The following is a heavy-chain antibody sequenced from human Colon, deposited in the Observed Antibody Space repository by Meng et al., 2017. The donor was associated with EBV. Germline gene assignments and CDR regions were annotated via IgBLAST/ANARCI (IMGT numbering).Heavy chain of an antibody. D-gene: IGHD5-24*01. CDR3: ARGNAYNAPSFDY. CDR2: IYHGGNT. V-gene: IGHV4-4*02. J-gene: IGHJ4*02. CDR1: GDSISSNNW. Sequence: VQLHESGPGLVEPSGTLSLTCAGSGDSISSNNWWSWVRQPPGKGLEWIGEIYHGGNTNYNPSLKSRVTISVDRSNDQFSLSLSSVTAADTAVYYCARGNAYNAPSFDYWGQGTLVTVSS.